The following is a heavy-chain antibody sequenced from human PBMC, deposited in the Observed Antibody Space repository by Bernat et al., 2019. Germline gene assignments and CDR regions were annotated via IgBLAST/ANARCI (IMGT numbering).Heavy chain of an antibody. CDR3: ARDYHISGYYRVAFDI. Sequence: EVQLVESGGGLVQPGGSLRLSCAASGFTFSSYSMNWVRQAPGKGLEWVSYISSSSSTKYYAVSVKGRFTISRDNAKNSLYLQMNSLRAEDTAVYYCARDYHISGYYRVAFDIWGQGTMVTVSS. J-gene: IGHJ3*02. CDR2: ISSSSSTK. CDR1: GFTFSSYS. V-gene: IGHV3-48*01. D-gene: IGHD3-22*01.